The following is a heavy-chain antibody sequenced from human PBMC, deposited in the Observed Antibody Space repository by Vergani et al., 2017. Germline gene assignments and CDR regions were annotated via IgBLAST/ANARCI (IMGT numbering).Heavy chain of an antibody. V-gene: IGHV4-34*01. J-gene: IGHJ6*03. CDR2: INHSGST. Sequence: QVQLQQWGAGLLKPSETLSLTCAVYGGSFSGYYWSWIRQPPGKGLEWIGEINHSGSTNYNPSLKSRVTISVDTSKNQFSLKLGSVTAADTAVYYCARGSLGVFFYYYYYMDVWGKGTTVTVSS. CDR3: ARGSLGVFFYYYYYMDV. CDR1: GGSFSGYY. D-gene: IGHD3-16*01.